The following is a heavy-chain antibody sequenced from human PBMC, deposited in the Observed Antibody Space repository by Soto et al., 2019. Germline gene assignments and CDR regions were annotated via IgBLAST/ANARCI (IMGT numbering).Heavy chain of an antibody. CDR3: AEDRECIAAHSFDY. CDR2: ISGSGGNT. Sequence: EVQLLESGGGLVQPGGSLRLSCAASGFTFSSYAMSWVRQAPGKGLEWVSGISGSGGNTYYADSVKGRFTISRDNSKITLYMKMNSVGAEDTYLYYCAEDRECIAAHSFDYWGQGTLVTVSS. D-gene: IGHD6-6*01. J-gene: IGHJ4*02. CDR1: GFTFSSYA. V-gene: IGHV3-23*01.